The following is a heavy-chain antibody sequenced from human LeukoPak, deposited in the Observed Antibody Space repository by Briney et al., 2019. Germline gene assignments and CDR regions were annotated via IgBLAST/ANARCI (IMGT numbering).Heavy chain of an antibody. CDR1: GFTFSSYA. CDR2: ISGSDGST. J-gene: IGHJ4*02. V-gene: IGHV3-23*01. Sequence: GGSLRLSCAASGFTFSSYAMTWVRQAPGKGLEWVSSISGSDGSTYDADSVKGRFTISRDNSKNTLYLQMNSLRAEDTAVYYCAYMRGLYYGIDYWSQGTLVTVSS. D-gene: IGHD3-10*01. CDR3: AYMRGLYYGIDY.